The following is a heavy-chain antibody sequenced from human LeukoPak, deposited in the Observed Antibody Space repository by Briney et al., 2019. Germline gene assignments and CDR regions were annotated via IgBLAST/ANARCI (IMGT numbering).Heavy chain of an antibody. D-gene: IGHD6-13*01. J-gene: IGHJ5*02. CDR2: ISGSGSST. V-gene: IGHV3-23*01. CDR1: GFTFSGYS. CDR3: AKDGSSNWYGWFDP. Sequence: GGSLRLSCAASGFTFSGYSMNWVRQTPGKGLEWVSGISGSGSSTYYADSVKGRFTISRDKSKNTLYLQMNSLRAEDTAIYYCAKDGSSNWYGWFDPWGQGTLVTVSS.